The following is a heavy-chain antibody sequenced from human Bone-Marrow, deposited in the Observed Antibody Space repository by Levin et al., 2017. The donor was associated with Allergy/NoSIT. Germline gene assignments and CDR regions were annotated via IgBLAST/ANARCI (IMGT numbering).Heavy chain of an antibody. V-gene: IGHV3-23*01. CDR1: GFTFSSYA. CDR2: ISGSGGST. CDR3: AKDPGYDFWSGYYGPTAYDYYYMDV. Sequence: GESLKISCAASGFTFSSYAMSWVRQAPGKGLEWVSAISGSGGSTYYADSVKGRFTISRDNSKNTLYLQMNSLRAEDTAVYYCAKDPGYDFWSGYYGPTAYDYYYMDVWGKGTTVTVSS. J-gene: IGHJ6*03. D-gene: IGHD3-3*01.